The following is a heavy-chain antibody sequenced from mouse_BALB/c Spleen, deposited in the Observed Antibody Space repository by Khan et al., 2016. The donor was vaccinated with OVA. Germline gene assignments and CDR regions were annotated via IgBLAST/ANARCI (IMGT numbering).Heavy chain of an antibody. V-gene: IGHV14-3*02. CDR1: GFNIKDTY. CDR3: TRNDGYDVDY. J-gene: IGHJ2*01. D-gene: IGHD2-2*01. Sequence: IQLVQSGAELLKPGASVKLSCTASGFNIKDTYIHWVKQRPEQGLEWIGRIDPANVNTKYDPKFHGKATITADTTSNTAYLQLSSLTSEDTAVYYCTRNDGYDVDYWGQGTTLTVSS. CDR2: IDPANVNT.